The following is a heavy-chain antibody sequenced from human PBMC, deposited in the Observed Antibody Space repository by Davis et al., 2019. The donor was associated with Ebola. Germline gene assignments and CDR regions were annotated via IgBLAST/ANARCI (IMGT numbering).Heavy chain of an antibody. Sequence: GESLKISCAGSGFSFSSCSMNWVRQAPGKGLEWVSSISSSSTSRYYVDSVKGRFTISRDNAKNSLYLQMNSLRDEDTAVYYCARDDDFWTYFDYWGQGTLVTVSS. V-gene: IGHV3-21*06. CDR1: GFSFSSCS. J-gene: IGHJ4*02. CDR2: ISSSSTSR. D-gene: IGHD3-3*01. CDR3: ARDDDFWTYFDY.